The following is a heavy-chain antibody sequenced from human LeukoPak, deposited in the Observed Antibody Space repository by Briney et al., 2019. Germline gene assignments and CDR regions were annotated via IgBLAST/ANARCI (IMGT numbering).Heavy chain of an antibody. J-gene: IGHJ4*02. Sequence: RGSLRLSCAASGFTFSSYAMSWVRQAPGKGLEWVSSISGGAASTDYVDSVKGRFTISRDNSKNTLYLQMNSLRAEDTAVYYCAKYGIEVVGNALPDWWGQGTLVTVSS. CDR2: ISGGAAST. D-gene: IGHD6-19*01. V-gene: IGHV3-23*01. CDR1: GFTFSSYA. CDR3: AKYGIEVVGNALPDW.